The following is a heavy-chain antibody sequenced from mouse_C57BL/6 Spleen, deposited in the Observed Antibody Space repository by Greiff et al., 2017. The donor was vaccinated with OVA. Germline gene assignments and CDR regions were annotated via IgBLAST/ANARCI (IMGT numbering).Heavy chain of an antibody. J-gene: IGHJ2*01. Sequence: VQLQQPGAELVRPGSSVKLSCKASGYTFTSYWMGWVKQRPGQGLEWIGNINPSDSETHYKQKVKDKGTFTVDKSSSTPYMQLSSLTSEDSAVYYCARGGLLLRDGDDWGKGTTLTVSS. CDR1: GYTFTSYW. CDR3: ARGGLLLRDGDD. V-gene: IGHV1-61*01. D-gene: IGHD1-1*01. CDR2: INPSDSET.